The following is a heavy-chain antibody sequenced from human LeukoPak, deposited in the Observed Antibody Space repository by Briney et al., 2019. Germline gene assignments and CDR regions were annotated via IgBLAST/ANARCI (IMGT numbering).Heavy chain of an antibody. D-gene: IGHD3-9*01. CDR2: IRYDGSNK. V-gene: IGHV3-30*02. CDR1: GFTFSNAW. Sequence: AGGSLRLSCAASGFTFSNAWMSWVRQAPGKGLEWVAFIRYDGSNKYYADSVKGRFTISRDNSKNTLYLQMNSLRAEDTAVYYCAKDRYDILTGYYSYYFDYWGQGTLVTVSS. J-gene: IGHJ4*02. CDR3: AKDRYDILTGYYSYYFDY.